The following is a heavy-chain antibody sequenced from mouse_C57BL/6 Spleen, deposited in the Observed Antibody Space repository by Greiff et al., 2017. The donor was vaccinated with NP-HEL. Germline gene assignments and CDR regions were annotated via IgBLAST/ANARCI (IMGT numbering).Heavy chain of an antibody. J-gene: IGHJ2*01. CDR2: INPGRGGT. CDR3: ARSRGYYLDY. V-gene: IGHV1-54*01. CDR1: GYAFTNYL. Sequence: QVQLQQSGAELVRPGTSVKVSCKASGYAFTNYLIEWVKQRPGQGLEWIGVINPGRGGTNYNEKFKGKATLTADKSSSTAYMQLSSLTSEDSAVYFCARSRGYYLDYWGQGTTLTVSS.